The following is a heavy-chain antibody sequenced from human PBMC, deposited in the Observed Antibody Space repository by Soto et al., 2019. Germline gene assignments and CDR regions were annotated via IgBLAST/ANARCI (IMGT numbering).Heavy chain of an antibody. Sequence: EVQLVESGGGLVQPGGSLRLSCAASGLTFSSYWMHWVRQAPGKGLVWVSRINSDGSSTSYADSVKGRFSISRDNAKNTLYLQMNSLRYEDTAVYYCALSHTVTTDYWGQGTLVTVSS. CDR3: ALSHTVTTDY. D-gene: IGHD4-17*01. CDR2: INSDGSST. V-gene: IGHV3-74*01. CDR1: GLTFSSYW. J-gene: IGHJ4*02.